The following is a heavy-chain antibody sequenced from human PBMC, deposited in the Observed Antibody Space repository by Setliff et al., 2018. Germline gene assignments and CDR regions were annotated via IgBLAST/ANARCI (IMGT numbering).Heavy chain of an antibody. Sequence: PGESLKISCAASGFTFSSYGMHWVRQAPGKGLEWVAFILYDGSNKYYADSVKGRFTISRDDSKKTLYLQMNSLRAEDTAVYYCAKRGGSSSWLEYWGQGTLVTVSS. V-gene: IGHV3-30*02. J-gene: IGHJ4*02. CDR1: GFTFSSYG. CDR3: AKRGGSSSWLEY. CDR2: ILYDGSNK. D-gene: IGHD6-13*01.